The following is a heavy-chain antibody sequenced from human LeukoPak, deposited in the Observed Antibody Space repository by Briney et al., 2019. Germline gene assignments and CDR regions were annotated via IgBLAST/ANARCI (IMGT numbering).Heavy chain of an antibody. D-gene: IGHD3-9*01. CDR1: GYSISSSNW. CDR3: ARHIVRYFDPNRYFDY. V-gene: IGHV4-28*01. Sequence: PSETLSPTCAVSGYSISSSNWWGWIRQPPGKGLEWIGYIYYSGSTYYNPSLKSRVTISVDTSKNQFSLKLSSVTAADTAVYYCARHIVRYFDPNRYFDYWGQGTLVTVSS. J-gene: IGHJ4*02. CDR2: IYYSGST.